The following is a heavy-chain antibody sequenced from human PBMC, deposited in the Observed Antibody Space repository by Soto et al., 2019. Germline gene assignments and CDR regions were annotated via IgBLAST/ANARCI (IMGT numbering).Heavy chain of an antibody. CDR1: GGTFSSYA. CDR3: ARDLGYSSSTRCYTGYNWFDP. Sequence: SVKVSCKASGGTFSSYAISWVRQAPGQGLEWMGGIIPIFGTANYAQKFQGRVTITADESTSTAYMELSSLRSEDTAVYYCARDLGYSSSTRCYTGYNWFDPWGQGTLVTVSS. D-gene: IGHD2-2*02. V-gene: IGHV1-69*13. CDR2: IIPIFGTA. J-gene: IGHJ5*02.